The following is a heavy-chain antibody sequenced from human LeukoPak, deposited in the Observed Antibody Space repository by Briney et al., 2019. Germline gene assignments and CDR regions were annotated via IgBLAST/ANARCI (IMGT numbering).Heavy chain of an antibody. J-gene: IGHJ3*02. D-gene: IGHD6-13*01. CDR3: ANQGSWSAFDI. Sequence: GGSLRLSCAASGFIFSDYYMSWIRQAPGKGLEWVSAISGTGGSTSYGDSVRGRFTVSRDTSKNTVYLQMNSLRAEDTAVYYCANQGSWSAFDIWGQGTMVTVSS. CDR2: ISGTGGST. V-gene: IGHV3-23*01. CDR1: GFIFSDYY.